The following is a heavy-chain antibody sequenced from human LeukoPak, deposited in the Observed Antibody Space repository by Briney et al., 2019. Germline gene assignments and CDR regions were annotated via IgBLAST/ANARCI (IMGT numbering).Heavy chain of an antibody. J-gene: IGHJ5*02. V-gene: IGHV3-23*01. Sequence: GGSLRLSCAVSGFTFSGYAMSWVRQAPGRGLEWVSAITSSGGSTYYAGSVKGRFTISRDNSKNTLYLQMNSLSAEDTALYYCTKDARPVYYGLCDPWGQGTLVTVSS. D-gene: IGHD3-10*01. CDR2: ITSSGGST. CDR1: GFTFSGYA. CDR3: TKDARPVYYGLCDP.